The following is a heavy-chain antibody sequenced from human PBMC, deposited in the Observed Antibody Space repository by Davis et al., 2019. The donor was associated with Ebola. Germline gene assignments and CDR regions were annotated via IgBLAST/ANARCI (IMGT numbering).Heavy chain of an antibody. CDR1: GFTFSSYA. J-gene: IGHJ4*02. CDR3: ARDTRLSY. V-gene: IGHV3-30-3*01. D-gene: IGHD2-21*01. Sequence: GGSLRLSCAASGFTFSSYAMHWVRQAPGKGLERVAVISYDGSNKYYADSVKGRFTISRDNSKNTLYLQMNSLRAEDTAVYYCARDTRLSYWGQGTLVTVSS. CDR2: ISYDGSNK.